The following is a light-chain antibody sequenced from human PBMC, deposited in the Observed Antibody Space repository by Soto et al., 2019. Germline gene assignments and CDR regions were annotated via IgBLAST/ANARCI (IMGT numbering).Light chain of an antibody. J-gene: IGKJ4*01. CDR2: DAS. CDR1: KSVGGD. V-gene: IGKV3-11*01. Sequence: DIVLTQSPATLSLTPGQGASLSCRASKSVGGDLVWYQQHPGQAPRLLIYDASNRATGIPPRFSGGGSGTDFTLTISRLEPEDFAVYYCQQFSSYPLTFGGGTKVDIK. CDR3: QQFSSYPLT.